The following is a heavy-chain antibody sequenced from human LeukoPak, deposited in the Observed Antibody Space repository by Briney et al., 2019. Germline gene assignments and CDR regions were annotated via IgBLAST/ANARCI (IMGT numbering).Heavy chain of an antibody. CDR2: ISSSSSYI. CDR3: AGAVGFHY. Sequence: GGSLRLSCAASGFTFSSYSMNWVRQAPGKGLEWVSSISSSSSYIYYADSVKGRFTISRDNAKKSLCLQMNSLRAEDTAVYYCAGAVGFHYWGQGTLVTVSS. CDR1: GFTFSSYS. J-gene: IGHJ4*02. V-gene: IGHV3-21*04.